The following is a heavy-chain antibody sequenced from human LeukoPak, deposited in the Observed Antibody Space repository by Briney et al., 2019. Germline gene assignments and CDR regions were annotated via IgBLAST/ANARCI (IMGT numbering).Heavy chain of an antibody. J-gene: IGHJ4*02. CDR3: ARPNDYGDFDY. V-gene: IGHV3-7*03. CDR2: IKQDGSEK. D-gene: IGHD4-17*01. CDR1: GFTFGSDW. Sequence: PGGSLTLSFAASGFTFGSDWRSWVPQGPGKGLEWVANIKQDGSEKYYVDSVKGRFTISRDNAKNSLYLQMNSLRAEDTAVYYCARPNDYGDFDYWGQGTLVTVSS.